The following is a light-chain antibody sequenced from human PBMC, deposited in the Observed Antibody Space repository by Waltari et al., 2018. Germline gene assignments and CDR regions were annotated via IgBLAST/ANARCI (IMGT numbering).Light chain of an antibody. CDR2: DDS. Sequence: SYVLTQAPSVSVAPGPTARITCAGTIIGSSRVHWYQQRPGQAPVLVVYDDSDRPSGIPERFSGSNSGNTATLTISRVEAGDEADYYCQVWDGNSDHWVFGGGTKLTVL. CDR1: IIGSSR. CDR3: QVWDGNSDHWV. V-gene: IGLV3-21*02. J-gene: IGLJ3*02.